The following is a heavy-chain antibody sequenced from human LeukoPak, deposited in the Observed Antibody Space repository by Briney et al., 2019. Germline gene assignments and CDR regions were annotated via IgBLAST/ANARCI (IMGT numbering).Heavy chain of an antibody. V-gene: IGHV3-23*01. J-gene: IGHJ4*02. CDR2: ISDSGGNT. CDR3: ARGAYYYDSDPPLADY. D-gene: IGHD3-22*01. CDR1: GFTFNSYA. Sequence: PGGSLRLSCAASGFTFNSYAMSWVRQAPWERLQWVSGISDSGGNTYYADSVRGRFTISRDSSKNTLYLQMNSLRAEDTAVYYCARGAYYYDSDPPLADYWGQGTLVTVSS.